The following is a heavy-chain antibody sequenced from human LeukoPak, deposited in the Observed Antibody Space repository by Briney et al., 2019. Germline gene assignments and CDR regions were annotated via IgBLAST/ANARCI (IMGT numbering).Heavy chain of an antibody. CDR3: ARYRVDYGDYGFLDY. J-gene: IGHJ4*02. Sequence: ASVKVSCKASGYTFTSYGISWVRQAPGQGLEWMGWISAYNDNTNYAQKLQGRVTMTTDTSTSTAYMELRSLRSDDTAVYYCARYRVDYGDYGFLDYWGQGTLVTVSS. CDR2: ISAYNDNT. CDR1: GYTFTSYG. V-gene: IGHV1-18*01. D-gene: IGHD4-17*01.